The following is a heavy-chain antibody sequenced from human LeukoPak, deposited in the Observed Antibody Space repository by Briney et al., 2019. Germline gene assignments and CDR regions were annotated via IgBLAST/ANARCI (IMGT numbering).Heavy chain of an antibody. CDR2: IYYSGST. J-gene: IGHJ4*02. V-gene: IGHV4-59*01. D-gene: IGHD6-19*01. Sequence: PSETLSLTCTVSGGSISSYYWSWIRQPPGKGPEWIGYIYYSGSTNYNPSLKSRVTISVDTSKNQFSLKLSSVTAADTAVYYCAVAGTFPFAVGPIDYWGQGTLVTVSS. CDR1: GGSISSYY. CDR3: AVAGTFPFAVGPIDY.